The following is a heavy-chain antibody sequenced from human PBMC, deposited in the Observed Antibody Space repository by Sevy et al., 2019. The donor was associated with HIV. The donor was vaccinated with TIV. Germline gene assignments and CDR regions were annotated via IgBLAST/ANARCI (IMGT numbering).Heavy chain of an antibody. D-gene: IGHD3-9*01. CDR3: ASKRTYYDILTGYYSSWFDP. Sequence: GGSLRLSCAASGFTFSSYSMNWVRQAPGKGLEWVSYISSSSSTIYYADSVKGRFTISRDNAKNSLYLQMNSLRDEDTAVYYCASKRTYYDILTGYYSSWFDPWGQGTLVTVSS. V-gene: IGHV3-48*02. J-gene: IGHJ5*02. CDR2: ISSSSSTI. CDR1: GFTFSSYS.